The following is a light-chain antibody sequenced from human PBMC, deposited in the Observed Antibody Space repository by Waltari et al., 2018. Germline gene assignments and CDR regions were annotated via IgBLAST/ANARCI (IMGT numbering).Light chain of an antibody. CDR3: QSYDSNLVL. V-gene: IGLV1-40*01. CDR1: SSNIGAGFD. CDR2: RNN. J-gene: IGLJ2*01. Sequence: QSVLTQPPSVSGAPGPRVTISCTGSSSNIGAGFDVHWYQQLPGTAPKLLIYRNNNRPSGVPDRFSGSKSGTSASLAITGLQAEDEADYYCQSYDSNLVLFGGGTKLTVL.